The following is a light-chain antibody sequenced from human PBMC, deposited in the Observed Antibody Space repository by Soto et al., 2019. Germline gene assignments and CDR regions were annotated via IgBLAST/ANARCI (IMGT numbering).Light chain of an antibody. CDR2: KAS. Sequence: DIQMTQSPSTLSGSVGDRVTITCRASQTISSWLAWYQQRPGKAPKLLIYKASTLKSGVPSRFSGSGSGTEFTLTISSLQPDDFATYYCQQFNSYSLTFGRGDQGGYQ. J-gene: IGKJ4*02. CDR1: QTISSW. CDR3: QQFNSYSLT. V-gene: IGKV1-5*03.